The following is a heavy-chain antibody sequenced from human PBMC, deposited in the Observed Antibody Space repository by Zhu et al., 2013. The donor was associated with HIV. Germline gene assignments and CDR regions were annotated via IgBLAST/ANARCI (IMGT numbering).Heavy chain of an antibody. CDR2: INPNSGGT. CDR3: ARVAPPIHQQRVGAFDI. J-gene: IGHJ3*02. CDR1: GYTFTGYY. Sequence: QVQLVQSGAEVKKPGASVKVSCKASGYTFTGYYMHWVRQAPGQGLEWMGWINPNSGGTNYAQKFQGRVTMTRDTSISTAYMELSRLRSDDTAVYYCARVAPPIHQQRVGAFDIWGQGTMVTVSS. V-gene: IGHV1-2*02. D-gene: IGHD6-13*01.